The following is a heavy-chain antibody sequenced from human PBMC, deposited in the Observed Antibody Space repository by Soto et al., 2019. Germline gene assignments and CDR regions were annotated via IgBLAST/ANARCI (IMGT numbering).Heavy chain of an antibody. J-gene: IGHJ6*02. CDR3: AILYLNKPYYYYGMDV. Sequence: GASVKVSCKASGYTFTGYYMHWVRQAPGQGLEWMGWINPNSGGTNYAQKFQGRVTMTRDTSISTAYMELSRLRSDDTAVYYCAILYLNKPYYYYGMDVWGQGTTVTVPS. V-gene: IGHV1-2*02. CDR2: INPNSGGT. CDR1: GYTFTGYY.